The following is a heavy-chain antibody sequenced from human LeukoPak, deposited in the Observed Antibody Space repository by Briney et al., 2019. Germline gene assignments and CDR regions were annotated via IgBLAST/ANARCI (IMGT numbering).Heavy chain of an antibody. CDR1: GGSFSGYY. CDR2: INHSGST. Sequence: SETLSLTCAVYGGSFSGYYWSWIRQPPGKGLEWIGEINHSGSTNYNPSLKSRVTISVDTSKNQFSLKLSSVTAADTAVYYCARNVYDILTGYLGDWFDPWGQGTLVTVSS. J-gene: IGHJ5*02. V-gene: IGHV4-34*01. D-gene: IGHD3-9*01. CDR3: ARNVYDILTGYLGDWFDP.